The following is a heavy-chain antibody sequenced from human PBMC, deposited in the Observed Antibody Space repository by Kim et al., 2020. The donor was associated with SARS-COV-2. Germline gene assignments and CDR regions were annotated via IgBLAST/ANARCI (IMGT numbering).Heavy chain of an antibody. CDR3: ARDKITGTSDYFDY. J-gene: IGHJ4*02. Sequence: ASVKFSCKASGYTFTGYYMHWVRQAPGQGLEWMGRINPNSGGTNYAQKFQGRVTMTRDTSISTAYMELSRLRSDDTAVYYCARDKITGTSDYFDYWGQGTLVTVSS. V-gene: IGHV1-2*06. D-gene: IGHD1-20*01. CDR1: GYTFTGYY. CDR2: INPNSGGT.